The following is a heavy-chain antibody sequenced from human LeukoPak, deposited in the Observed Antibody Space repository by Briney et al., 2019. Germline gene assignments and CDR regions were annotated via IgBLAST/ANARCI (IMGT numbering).Heavy chain of an antibody. CDR3: AKDISSWYRGVDY. D-gene: IGHD6-13*01. CDR1: GFTFSDYS. Sequence: PGGSLRLSCAATGFTFSDYSMNWVRQAPGKGLEWVSYISGSSSPIFYADSVKGRFTISRDNAKNSLYLQMNSLRAEDTALYYCAKDISSWYRGVDYWRQGTLVTVSS. V-gene: IGHV3-48*04. CDR2: ISGSSSPI. J-gene: IGHJ4*02.